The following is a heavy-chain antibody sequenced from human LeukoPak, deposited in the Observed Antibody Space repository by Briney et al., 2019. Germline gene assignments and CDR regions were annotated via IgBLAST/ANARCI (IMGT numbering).Heavy chain of an antibody. J-gene: IGHJ4*02. V-gene: IGHV3-64*01. CDR1: GFTFSSYA. CDR3: ARERGYSGSYLAY. D-gene: IGHD1-26*01. CDR2: ISSNGGST. Sequence: PGGSLRLSCAASGFTFSSYAMHWVRQAPGKGLEYVSAISSNGGSTYYANSVKGRFTISRDNSKNTLYLQMGSLRAEDMAVYYCARERGYSGSYLAYWGQGTLVTVSS.